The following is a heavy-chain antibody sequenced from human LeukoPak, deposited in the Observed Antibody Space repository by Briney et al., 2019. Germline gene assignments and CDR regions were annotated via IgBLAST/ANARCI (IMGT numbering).Heavy chain of an antibody. CDR2: INWNGGNT. CDR1: GFTFDDYG. V-gene: IGHV3-20*04. D-gene: IGHD5-18*01. Sequence: GGSLRLSCAAFGFTFDDYGMNWVRQAPGKGLEWVSAINWNGGNTDYADSVKGRFTISRDNAKNTLYLQMNSLRAEDTAFYYCVRRDTALVTYYFDYWGQGALVTVSS. J-gene: IGHJ4*02. CDR3: VRRDTALVTYYFDY.